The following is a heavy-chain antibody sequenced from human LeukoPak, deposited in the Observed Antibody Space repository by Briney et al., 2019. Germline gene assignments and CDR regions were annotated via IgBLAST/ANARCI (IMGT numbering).Heavy chain of an antibody. V-gene: IGHV1-8*01. D-gene: IGHD6-13*01. Sequence: EASVKVSCKASGYTFTSYDINWVRQATGQGLEWMGWMNPNSGNTGYAQKFQGRVTMTRNTSISTAYMELSSLRSEDTAVYYCARVIAAAGIPYYYYYMDVWGKGTTVTISS. CDR1: GYTFTSYD. CDR2: MNPNSGNT. J-gene: IGHJ6*03. CDR3: ARVIAAAGIPYYYYYMDV.